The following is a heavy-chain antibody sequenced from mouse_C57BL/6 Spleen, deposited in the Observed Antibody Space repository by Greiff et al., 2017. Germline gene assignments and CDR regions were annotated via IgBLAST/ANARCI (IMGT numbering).Heavy chain of an antibody. V-gene: IGHV1-63*01. CDR1: GYTFTNYW. CDR3: ARGCYGSSYGYAMDY. CDR2: IYPGGGYT. D-gene: IGHD1-1*01. Sequence: VQLVESGAELVRPGTSVKMSCKASGYTFTNYWIGWAKQRPGHGLEWIGDIYPGGGYTNYNEKFKGKATLTADKSSSTAYMQFSSLTSEDSAIYYCARGCYGSSYGYAMDYRGQGTSVTVSS. J-gene: IGHJ4*01.